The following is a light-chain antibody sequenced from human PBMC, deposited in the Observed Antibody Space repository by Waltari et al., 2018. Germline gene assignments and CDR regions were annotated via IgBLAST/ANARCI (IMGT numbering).Light chain of an antibody. J-gene: IGLJ3*02. CDR3: SSYTSSSTPWV. CDR2: EVR. V-gene: IGLV2-14*01. CDR1: SSDVGGYNY. Sequence: QSALTQPASVSGSPGQSITISCTGTSSDVGGYNYVSWYQQHQGKAPILMFYEVRTRPSGVSNRLSGAKSVNTASLTISGLQAEDEADYYCSSYTSSSTPWVFGGGTKLTVL.